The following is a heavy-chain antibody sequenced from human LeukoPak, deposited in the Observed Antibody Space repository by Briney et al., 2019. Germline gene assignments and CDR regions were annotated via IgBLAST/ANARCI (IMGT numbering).Heavy chain of an antibody. V-gene: IGHV4-61*02. CDR3: ARGYYYRT. J-gene: IGHJ1*01. D-gene: IGHD3-10*01. CDR1: GGSVGSDNSY. Sequence: SETLSLTCTVSGGSVGSDNSYWNWIRQPAGKGLEWIGRIYADGSSTYNPSLKSRVTILVDTSKNQFSLRLSSMSAADTAAYYCARGYYYRTWGQGTLVTVSS. CDR2: IYADGSS.